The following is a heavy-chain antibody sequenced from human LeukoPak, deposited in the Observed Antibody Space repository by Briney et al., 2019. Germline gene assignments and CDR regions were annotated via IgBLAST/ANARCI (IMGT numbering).Heavy chain of an antibody. CDR2: IIPTLGIA. D-gene: IGHD3-22*01. J-gene: IGHJ4*02. Sequence: SVKVSCKASGGTFSSYAISWVRQAPGQGLEWMGRIIPTLGIANYAQKFQGRVTITADKSTSTAYMELSSLRSEDTAVYYCAGLTYYYDSSGYLLNYWGQGTLVTVSS. V-gene: IGHV1-69*04. CDR3: AGLTYYYDSSGYLLNY. CDR1: GGTFSSYA.